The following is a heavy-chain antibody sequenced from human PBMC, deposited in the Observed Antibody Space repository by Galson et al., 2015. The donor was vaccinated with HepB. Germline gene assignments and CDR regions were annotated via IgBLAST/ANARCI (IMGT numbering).Heavy chain of an antibody. J-gene: IGHJ4*02. Sequence: SVKVSCKASGYTFTDYYMHWVRQAPGQGLEWMGRINPNSGGTNYAQKFQGRVTMTRDTSISTAYTELSRLISDDTAVYYCAPLRDYCDVVGYWGQGTLVTVSS. CDR2: INPNSGGT. CDR3: APLRDYCDVVGY. V-gene: IGHV1-2*06. D-gene: IGHD4-17*01. CDR1: GYTFTDYY.